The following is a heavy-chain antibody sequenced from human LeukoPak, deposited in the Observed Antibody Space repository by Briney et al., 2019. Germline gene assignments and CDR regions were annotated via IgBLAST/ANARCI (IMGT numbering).Heavy chain of an antibody. J-gene: IGHJ1*01. D-gene: IGHD5-24*01. CDR1: GFSSSTCG. CDR3: ARAKRRDGYWAFFQH. Sequence: GRSLRLSCAASGFSSSTCGMHWVRQAPGKGLEWVALIWYDESNKYYADSVKGRFTISRDNSNNTLYLQMTSLRVEDTAVYYCARAKRRDGYWAFFQHWGQGTLVTVSS. V-gene: IGHV3-33*01. CDR2: IWYDESNK.